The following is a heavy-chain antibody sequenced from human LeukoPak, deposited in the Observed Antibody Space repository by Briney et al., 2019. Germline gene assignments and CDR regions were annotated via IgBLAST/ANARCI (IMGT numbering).Heavy chain of an antibody. J-gene: IGHJ6*02. CDR1: GFTVSTSY. Sequence: GGSLRLSCAASGFTVSTSYMSWVRQAPGKGLEWVSVIHRGGNTYYADSVKGRFTISRDNSKNTLYLQMNSLRTEDTAVYYCARDLAVAGGAYYYYGMDVWGQGTTVTVSS. CDR2: IHRGGNT. CDR3: ARDLAVAGGAYYYYGMDV. D-gene: IGHD6-19*01. V-gene: IGHV3-66*01.